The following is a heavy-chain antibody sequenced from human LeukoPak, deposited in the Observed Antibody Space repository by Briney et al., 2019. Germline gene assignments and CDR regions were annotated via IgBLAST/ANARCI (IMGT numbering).Heavy chain of an antibody. Sequence: GGSLRLSCAASGFTFSSYAMHWVRQAPGKGLEWVAVISYDGSNKYYADSVKGRFTISRDNAKNSLYLQLNSLRAEDTALYYCARDTHYYGSGSPAFDLWGRGTMVTVSS. V-gene: IGHV3-30*04. D-gene: IGHD3-10*01. CDR3: ARDTHYYGSGSPAFDL. CDR1: GFTFSSYA. J-gene: IGHJ3*01. CDR2: ISYDGSNK.